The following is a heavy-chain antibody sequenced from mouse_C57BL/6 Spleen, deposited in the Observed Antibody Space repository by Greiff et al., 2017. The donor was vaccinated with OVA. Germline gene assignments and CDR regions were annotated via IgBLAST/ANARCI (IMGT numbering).Heavy chain of an antibody. D-gene: IGHD2-4*01. J-gene: IGHJ4*01. CDR1: GYTFTSYW. Sequence: VKLQQPGAELVKPGASVKLSCKASGYTFTSYWMHWVKQRPGQGLEWIGVINPNYGTTSYNQKFKGKATLTVDQSSSTAYMQLNSLTSEDSAVYYCARPGYDYDNAMDYWGQGTSVTVSS. CDR3: ARPGYDYDNAMDY. V-gene: IGHV1-64*01. CDR2: INPNYGTT.